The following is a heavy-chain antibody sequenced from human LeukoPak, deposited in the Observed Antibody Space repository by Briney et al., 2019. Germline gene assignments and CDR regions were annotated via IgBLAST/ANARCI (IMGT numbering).Heavy chain of an antibody. CDR3: AREVGDRSSTSCSPNFDY. CDR1: GFTFSSYG. D-gene: IGHD2-2*01. J-gene: IGHJ4*02. Sequence: GGSLRLSCAASGFTFSSYGMHWVRQAPGKGLEWVAVIWYDGSNKYYADSVKGRFTISRDNSKNTLYLQMNSLRAEDTAVYYCAREVGDRSSTSCSPNFDYWGQGTLVTVSS. V-gene: IGHV3-33*01. CDR2: IWYDGSNK.